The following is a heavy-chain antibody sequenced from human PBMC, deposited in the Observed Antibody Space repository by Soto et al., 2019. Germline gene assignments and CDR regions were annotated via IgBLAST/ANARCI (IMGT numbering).Heavy chain of an antibody. CDR3: ARDVPRAAAGIKVSYYFDY. V-gene: IGHV3-30-3*01. D-gene: IGHD6-13*01. Sequence: QVQLVESGGGVVQPGRSLRLSCAAPGFTFSSYAMHWVRQAPGKGLEWVAVISYDGSNKYYADSVKGRFTISRDNSKNTLYLQMNSLRAEDTAVYYCARDVPRAAAGIKVSYYFDYWGQGTLVTVSS. CDR1: GFTFSSYA. CDR2: ISYDGSNK. J-gene: IGHJ4*02.